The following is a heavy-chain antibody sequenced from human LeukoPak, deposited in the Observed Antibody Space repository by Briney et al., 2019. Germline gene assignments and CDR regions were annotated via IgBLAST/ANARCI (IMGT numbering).Heavy chain of an antibody. J-gene: IGHJ4*02. V-gene: IGHV4-34*01. CDR1: GGSFSGYY. CDR3: ARLPPRRYYGSGSPRDY. D-gene: IGHD3-10*01. Sequence: SETLSLTCAVYGGSFSGYYWSWIRQPPGKGLEWIGEINHSGSTNYNPSLKSRVTISVDTSKNQFSLKLSSVTAADTAVYYCARLPPRRYYGSGSPRDYWGQGTLVTVSS. CDR2: INHSGST.